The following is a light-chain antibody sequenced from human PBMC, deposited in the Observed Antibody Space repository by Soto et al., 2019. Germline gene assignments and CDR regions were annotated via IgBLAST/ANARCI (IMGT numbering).Light chain of an antibody. V-gene: IGKV3-15*01. CDR2: DAS. J-gene: IGKJ1*01. CDR3: QKFNKWPWT. CDR1: QSVSRK. Sequence: VLMTHSPSTLSVSPRETATPSCRASQSVSRKLAWYQQTRGQAPRLLIYDASMRETGVPPRFSGSGSGTEFTLTISNLQSEDFAIYFCQKFNKWPWTFGQGTKVDI.